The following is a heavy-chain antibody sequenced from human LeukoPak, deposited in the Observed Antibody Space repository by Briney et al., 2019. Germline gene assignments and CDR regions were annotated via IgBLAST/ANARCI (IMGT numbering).Heavy chain of an antibody. CDR2: INQGGSDK. Sequence: GGSLRLSCAASGFTFSGHWMSWVRQAPGKGLEWVANINQGGSDKYYVDSVKGRFTIPRDNANNLLYLQMNSLRGEDTAVYYCTRDRSRAEDDWGQGTLVTVSA. J-gene: IGHJ4*02. V-gene: IGHV3-7*01. D-gene: IGHD1-14*01. CDR1: GFTFSGHW. CDR3: TRDRSRAEDD.